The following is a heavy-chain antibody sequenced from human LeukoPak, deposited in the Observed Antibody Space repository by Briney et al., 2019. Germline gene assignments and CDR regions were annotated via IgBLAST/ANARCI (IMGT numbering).Heavy chain of an antibody. D-gene: IGHD6-19*01. CDR2: IYSGGST. CDR1: GFTVSSNF. Sequence: GGSLRLSCAASGFTVSSNFMTWVRQAPGKGLEWVSVIYSGGSTYYADSVKGRFTISRDNSKNTLYLQMNSLRAEDTAVYYCARDNTNSSGYCWGQGTLVSVSS. CDR3: ARDNTNSSGYC. J-gene: IGHJ4*02. V-gene: IGHV3-66*01.